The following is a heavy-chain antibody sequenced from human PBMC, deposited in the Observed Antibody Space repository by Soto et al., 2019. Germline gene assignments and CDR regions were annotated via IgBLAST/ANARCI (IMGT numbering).Heavy chain of an antibody. J-gene: IGHJ4*02. CDR3: ARSPPRYCSRTPCPFDY. CDR1: RFTFSSYA. Sequence: GGSLRLSCAASRFTFSSYAMSWVRQAPGKGLEWVSAITDDGDDTYYADSVKGRFTISRDNSKNTLYLQMNSLRVEETAVYYCARSPPRYCSRTPCPFDYWGQGTLVTVSS. CDR2: ITDDGDDT. V-gene: IGHV3-23*01. D-gene: IGHD2-2*01.